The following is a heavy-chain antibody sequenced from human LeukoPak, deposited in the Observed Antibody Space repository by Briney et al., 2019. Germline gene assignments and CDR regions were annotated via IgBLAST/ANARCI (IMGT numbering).Heavy chain of an antibody. CDR2: IYPGDSDT. V-gene: IGHV5-51*01. J-gene: IGHJ4*02. CDR3: ARSSRGYYDSSGYYFDY. D-gene: IGHD3-22*01. Sequence: GESLKISCKSSGYSFTSYWIGWVRQMPGKGLEWMGIIYPGDSDTRYSPSFQGQVTISADKSISTAYLQWSSLKASDTAMYYCARSSRGYYDSSGYYFDYWGQGTLVTVSS. CDR1: GYSFTSYW.